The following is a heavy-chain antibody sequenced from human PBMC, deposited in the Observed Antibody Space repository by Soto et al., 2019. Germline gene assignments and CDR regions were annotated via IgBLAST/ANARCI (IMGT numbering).Heavy chain of an antibody. CDR3: ARHPTFSGWEYYFDY. Sequence: QLQLQESGPGLVKPSETLSLTCTVSGDSVSSSNYYWGWIRQPPGKGLEWIGSVYYSGSTYYNPSLKSRVTMSVGTSKNQFSLKLSSVTAADAAVYYCARHPTFSGWEYYFDYWGQGTPVTVSS. V-gene: IGHV4-39*01. D-gene: IGHD6-19*01. CDR1: GDSVSSSNYY. CDR2: VYYSGST. J-gene: IGHJ4*02.